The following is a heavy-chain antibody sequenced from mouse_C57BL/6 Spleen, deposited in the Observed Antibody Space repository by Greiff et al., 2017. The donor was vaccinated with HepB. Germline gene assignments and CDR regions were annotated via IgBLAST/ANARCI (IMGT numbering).Heavy chain of an antibody. Sequence: VQVVESGAELVRPGASVTLSCKASGYTFTDYEMHWVKQTPVHGLEWIGAIDPETGGTAYNQKFKGKAILTADKSSSTAYMELRSLTSEDSAVYYCTRSGDPGGLYYFDNWGQGTTLTVSS. CDR2: IDPETGGT. V-gene: IGHV1-15*01. CDR3: TRSGDPGGLYYFDN. CDR1: GYTFTDYE. D-gene: IGHD1-1*02. J-gene: IGHJ2*01.